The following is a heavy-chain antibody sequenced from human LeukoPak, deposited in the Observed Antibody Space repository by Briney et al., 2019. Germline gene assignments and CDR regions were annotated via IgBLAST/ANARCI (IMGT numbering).Heavy chain of an antibody. D-gene: IGHD1-26*01. J-gene: IGHJ6*02. CDR2: ISAYNGNT. V-gene: IGHV1-18*01. CDR1: GYTFTSYG. CDR3: ARDQKELLLGPNYYYYGMDV. Sequence: ASVKVSCKASGYTFTSYGISWVRQAPGQGLEWMGWISAYNGNTNYARKLQGRVTMTTDTSTSTAYMELRSLRSDDTAVYYCARDQKELLLGPNYYYYGMDVWGQGTTVTVSS.